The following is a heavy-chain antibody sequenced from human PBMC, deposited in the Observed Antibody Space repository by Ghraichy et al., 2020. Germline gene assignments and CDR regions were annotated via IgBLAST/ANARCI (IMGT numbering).Heavy chain of an antibody. CDR2: IYNTGST. D-gene: IGHD3-22*01. Sequence: SQTLSLTCTVSGGSVSSGSYYWTWIRQPPGKALEWIGYIYNTGSTNYNPSLKNRVTISVETSKNQFSLKLNSVTAADTAVYYCARGPKISNYYYDTSDYHFDYWGQGTLVTVSS. CDR3: ARGPKISNYYYDTSDYHFDY. V-gene: IGHV4-61*01. J-gene: IGHJ4*02. CDR1: GGSVSSGSYY.